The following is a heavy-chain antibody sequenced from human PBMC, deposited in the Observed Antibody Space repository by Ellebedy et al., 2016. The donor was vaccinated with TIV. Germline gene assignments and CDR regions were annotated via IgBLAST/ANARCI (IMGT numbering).Heavy chain of an antibody. CDR3: GRGYFVSG. D-gene: IGHD3-10*01. J-gene: IGHJ1*01. CDR2: ISGSGNLA. Sequence: GESLKISCAASGFTFSTYSMNWVRQAPGKGLEWVSSISGSGNLAYYAESVKGRFTISRDNSKNMLFLQMNTLRVEDTAVYYCGRGYFVSGWGQGTLVTVSS. CDR1: GFTFSTYS. V-gene: IGHV3-23*01.